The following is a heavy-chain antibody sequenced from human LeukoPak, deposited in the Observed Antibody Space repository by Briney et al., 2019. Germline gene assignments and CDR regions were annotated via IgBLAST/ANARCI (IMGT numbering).Heavy chain of an antibody. D-gene: IGHD3-10*01. CDR2: FDPEDGET. Sequence: ASVKVSCKVSGYTLTELSMHWVRQAAGKGLEWMEGFDPEDGETIYAQKFQGRVTMTEDTSTDTAYIELSSVSSEDTAVYSCETGTHRDWGQGTLVTVSS. J-gene: IGHJ4*02. CDR3: ETGTHRD. CDR1: GYTLTELS. V-gene: IGHV1-24*01.